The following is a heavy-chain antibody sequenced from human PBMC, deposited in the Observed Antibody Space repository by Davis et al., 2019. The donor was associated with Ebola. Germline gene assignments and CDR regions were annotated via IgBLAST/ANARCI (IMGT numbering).Heavy chain of an antibody. CDR1: GGSFSGYY. CDR2: INHGGST. V-gene: IGHV4-34*01. CDR3: ARGNTFYYYYYAMDV. D-gene: IGHD2/OR15-2a*01. Sequence: GSLRLSCAVYGGSFSGYYWSWIRQPPGKGLEWIGEINHGGSTNYNPSLKSRVTISVDTSKNQFSLKLSSVTAADTAVYYCARGNTFYYYYYAMDVWGQGTTVTVSS. J-gene: IGHJ6*02.